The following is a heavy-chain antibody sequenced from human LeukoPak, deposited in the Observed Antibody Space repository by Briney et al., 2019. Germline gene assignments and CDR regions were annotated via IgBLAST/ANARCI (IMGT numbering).Heavy chain of an antibody. J-gene: IGHJ4*02. CDR3: ARHSGSYYDNYDY. D-gene: IGHD1-26*01. Sequence: ETLSLTCTASGGSISRYYWSWIRQPPGKGLEWIGYISYSGSTNYNPSLKSRVTISVDTSKNQFSLKLNSMTATDTAVYYCARHSGSYYDNYDYWGQGTLVTVSS. CDR2: ISYSGST. CDR1: GGSISRYY. V-gene: IGHV4-59*08.